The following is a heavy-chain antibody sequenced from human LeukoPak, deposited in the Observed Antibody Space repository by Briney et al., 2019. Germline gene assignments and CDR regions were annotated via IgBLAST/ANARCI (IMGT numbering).Heavy chain of an antibody. V-gene: IGHV4-59*01. J-gene: IGHJ5*02. D-gene: IGHD3-3*01. CDR1: GGSISSYY. CDR2: IYYSGST. Sequence: PSETLSLTCTVSGGSISSYYWSWIRQPPGKGLEWIGYIYYSGSTNYNPSLKSRVTISVDTSKNQFSLKLSSVTAADTAVYYCARVGYDFWSGYSSTASNWFDPWGQGTLVTVSS. CDR3: ARVGYDFWSGYSSTASNWFDP.